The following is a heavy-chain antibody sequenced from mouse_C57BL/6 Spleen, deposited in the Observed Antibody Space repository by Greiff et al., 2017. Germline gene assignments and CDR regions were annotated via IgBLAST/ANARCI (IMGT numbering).Heavy chain of an antibody. Sequence: VQLQQSGAELVRPGASVTLSCKASGYTFTDYEMHWVKQTPVHGLEWIGAIDPETGGTAYNQKFKGKAILTADKSSSTAYMELRSLTSEDSAVYYCTRWDHGGTGYWGQGTTLTVSS. V-gene: IGHV1-15*01. D-gene: IGHD4-1*01. CDR2: IDPETGGT. CDR1: GYTFTDYE. J-gene: IGHJ2*01. CDR3: TRWDHGGTGY.